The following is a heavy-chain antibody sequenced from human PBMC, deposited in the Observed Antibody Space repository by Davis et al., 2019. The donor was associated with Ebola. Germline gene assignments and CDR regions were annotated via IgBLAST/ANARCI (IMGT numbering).Heavy chain of an antibody. V-gene: IGHV3-21*01. J-gene: IGHJ4*02. D-gene: IGHD3-3*01. CDR3: ARDHLTIFGVVGGY. CDR1: GFTSSSYS. CDR2: ISSSSSYI. Sequence: GGSLRLSCAASGFTSSSYSMNWVRQAPGKGLEWVSSISSSSSYIYYADSVKGRFTISRDNAKNSLYLQMNSLKAEDTAVYYCARDHLTIFGVVGGYWGQGTLVTVSS.